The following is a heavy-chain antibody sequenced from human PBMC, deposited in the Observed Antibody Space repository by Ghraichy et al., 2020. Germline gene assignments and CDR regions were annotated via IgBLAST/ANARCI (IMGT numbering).Heavy chain of an antibody. CDR2: IYDSGST. Sequence: SETLSLTCTVSGGSISSYYWSWIRQPPGKGLEWIGYIYDSGSTKYNPSLKSRVTISVDTSKNQFSLKLSSVTAADTAEYYCARHTKPSGSSYYYGMDVWGQGTTVTVSS. V-gene: IGHV4-59*08. J-gene: IGHJ6*02. CDR1: GGSISSYY. D-gene: IGHD1-26*01. CDR3: ARHTKPSGSSYYYGMDV.